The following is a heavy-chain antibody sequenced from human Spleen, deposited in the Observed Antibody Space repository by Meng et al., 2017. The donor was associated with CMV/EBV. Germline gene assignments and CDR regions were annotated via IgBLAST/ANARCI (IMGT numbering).Heavy chain of an antibody. CDR3: ARDEGWLDF. V-gene: IGHV3-53*01. J-gene: IGHJ5*01. CDR1: GFTSSRNY. Sequence: LRLSCAVSGFTSSRNYMSWVRQAPGKGLEWVSIIYSGGGTYYADSVKGRFTISRDTSTNTLYLQMNSLRAEDTAVYFCARDEGWLDFWGQGTLVTVSS. CDR2: IYSGGGT.